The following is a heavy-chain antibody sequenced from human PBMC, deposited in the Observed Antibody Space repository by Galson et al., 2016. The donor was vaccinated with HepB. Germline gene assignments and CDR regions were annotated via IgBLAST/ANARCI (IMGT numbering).Heavy chain of an antibody. Sequence: SLRLSCAASGFTFRNYTMNWVRQAPGKGLEWVSVIDGSGISTYYADSVKGRFAMSRDNSRATVYLQMNSLRAEDTAVYYCAKDKVGTSGWPWRGYFDYWGRGTLVTVSS. CDR1: GFTFRNYT. V-gene: IGHV3-23*01. CDR3: AKDKVGTSGWPWRGYFDY. D-gene: IGHD6-19*01. CDR2: IDGSGIST. J-gene: IGHJ4*02.